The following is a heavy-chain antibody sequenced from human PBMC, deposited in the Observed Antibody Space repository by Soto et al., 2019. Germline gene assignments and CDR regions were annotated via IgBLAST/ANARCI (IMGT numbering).Heavy chain of an antibody. CDR3: AIIVTSGGGDAFDI. CDR2: ILSDEINK. J-gene: IGHJ3*02. Sequence: QVQLVEAGGGVGQPGRSLRLSCAASGFTFSNYAMHWVLQSPGKGLEWVAAILSDEINKYSADSVKGRFTIYIDNSKNTLYLQMNSLRPEETAVYYCAIIVTSGGGDAFDIWGQGTMVTVSS. CDR1: GFTFSNYA. V-gene: IGHV3-30-3*01. D-gene: IGHD2-8*02.